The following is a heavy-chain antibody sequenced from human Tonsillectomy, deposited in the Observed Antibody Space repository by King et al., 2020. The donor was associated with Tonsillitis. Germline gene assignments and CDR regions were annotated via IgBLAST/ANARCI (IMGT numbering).Heavy chain of an antibody. V-gene: IGHV4-59*08. CDR2: IYYSGST. J-gene: IGHJ3*02. Sequence: QLQESGPGLVKPSETLSLTCTVSGGSISSYYWSWIRQPPGKGLEWIGYIYYSGSTNYNPSLKSRVTISVDTSKNQFSLKLSSVTAADTAVYYCARHVGHLAAPHDAIDIWGQGTMVTVSS. D-gene: IGHD6-13*01. CDR3: ARHVGHLAAPHDAIDI. CDR1: GGSISSYY.